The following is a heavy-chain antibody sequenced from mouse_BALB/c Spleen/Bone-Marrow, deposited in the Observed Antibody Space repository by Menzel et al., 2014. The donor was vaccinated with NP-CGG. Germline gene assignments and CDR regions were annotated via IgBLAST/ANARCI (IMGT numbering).Heavy chain of an antibody. D-gene: IGHD2-3*01. V-gene: IGHV1-22*01. CDR2: INPNNGGT. Sequence: EVQGVESGPELVKPGASVKISCKTSGYTFTDYTIHWVKQSHGKSLEWIGGINPNNGGTSYDQKFKGKATLTIHKSSSTTYMELRSLTSEDSAVYYCARGRWYYWGQGTTLTVSS. CDR1: GYTFTDYT. J-gene: IGHJ2*01. CDR3: ARGRWYY.